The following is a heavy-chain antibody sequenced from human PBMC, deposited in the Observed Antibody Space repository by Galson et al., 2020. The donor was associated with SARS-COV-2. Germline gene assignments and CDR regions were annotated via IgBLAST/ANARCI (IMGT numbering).Heavy chain of an antibody. Sequence: ETGGSLRLSCSVSDGPMSSYYWSWIQQPPGKGLEWIGYISYSGSANYNPSLRSRVTISVDLSKNQFSLKVTSVTAADTAVYYCARDPAPLYGDNYYYGMDVWGRGTTVTVS. V-gene: IGHV4-59*01. CDR1: DGPMSSYY. CDR3: ARDPAPLYGDNYYYGMDV. J-gene: IGHJ6*02. CDR2: ISYSGSA. D-gene: IGHD4-17*01.